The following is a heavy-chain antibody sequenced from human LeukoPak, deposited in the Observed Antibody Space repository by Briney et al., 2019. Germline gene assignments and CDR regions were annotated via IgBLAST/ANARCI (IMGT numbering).Heavy chain of an antibody. J-gene: IGHJ4*02. D-gene: IGHD3-22*01. CDR2: INHSGST. CDR1: GGSFSGYY. CDR3: ARVIYDSSGYYDY. Sequence: SETLSLTCAVYGGSFSGYYWSWIRQPPGKGLEWIGEINHSGSTNYNPSLKSRVTISVDTSKNQFSLKLSSVTAADTAVHYCARVIYDSSGYYDYWGQGTLVTVSS. V-gene: IGHV4-34*01.